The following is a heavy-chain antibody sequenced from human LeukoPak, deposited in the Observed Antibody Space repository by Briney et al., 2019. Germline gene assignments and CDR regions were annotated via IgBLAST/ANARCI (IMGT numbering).Heavy chain of an antibody. J-gene: IGHJ4*02. CDR2: INHSGST. CDR1: GGSXSGYY. V-gene: IGHV4-34*01. CDR3: ARELMTSGYDSSGYGY. Sequence: LSLTXXXYGGSXSGYYWSWIRQPPGKGLEWIGEINHSGSTNYNPSLKSRVTISADTSKNQFSLKLSSVTAADTAVYYCARELMTSGYDSSGYGYWGQGTLVTVSS. D-gene: IGHD3-22*01.